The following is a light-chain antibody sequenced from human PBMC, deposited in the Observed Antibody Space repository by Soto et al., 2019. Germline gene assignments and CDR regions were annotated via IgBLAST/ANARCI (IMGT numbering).Light chain of an antibody. CDR1: QDISNS. CDR3: QNYNSAPLT. CDR2: ATS. Sequence: DIPMTQSPSSLSASVGDRVTITCRASQDISNSLAWYQQKPGKVPKVLIYATSILQSGVPARFSGSGSGTDFTLTISRLQPEDVATYYCQNYNSAPLTFGGGTKVEI. V-gene: IGKV1-27*01. J-gene: IGKJ4*01.